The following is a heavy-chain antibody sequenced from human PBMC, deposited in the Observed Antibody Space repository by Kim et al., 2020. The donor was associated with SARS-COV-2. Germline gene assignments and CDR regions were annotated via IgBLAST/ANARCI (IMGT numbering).Heavy chain of an antibody. D-gene: IGHD2-21*01. CDR2: K. V-gene: IGHV2-70*01. CDR3: ARLLFRTYFDY. Sequence: KYYSTSLKTRLTISKDTSKNQVVLTMTNMDPVDTATYYCARLLFRTYFDYWGQGTLVTVSS. J-gene: IGHJ4*02.